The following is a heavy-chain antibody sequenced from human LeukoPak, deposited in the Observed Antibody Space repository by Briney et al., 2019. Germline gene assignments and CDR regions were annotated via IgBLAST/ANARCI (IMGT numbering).Heavy chain of an antibody. CDR1: GFTFSSYW. V-gene: IGHV3-23*01. CDR2: ISGSGGST. J-gene: IGHJ6*03. CDR3: AKVGGGNSCYYYYMDV. D-gene: IGHD4-23*01. Sequence: QPGGSLRLSCAASGFTFSSYWMSWVRQAPGKGLEWVSAISGSGGSTYYADSVKGRFTISRDNSKNTLYLQMNSLRAEDTAVYYCAKVGGGNSCYYYYMDVWGKGTTVTVSS.